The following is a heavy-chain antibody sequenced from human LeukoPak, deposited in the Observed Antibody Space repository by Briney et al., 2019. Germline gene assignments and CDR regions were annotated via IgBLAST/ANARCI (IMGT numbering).Heavy chain of an antibody. CDR2: IYSGGST. CDR3: ARGEGYCSSTSCYNWFDP. Sequence: GGSLRLSCAASGFTVSSNYMSWVRQAPGKGLEWVSVIYSGGSTYYADSVKGRFTISRHNSKNTLYLQMNSLRAEDTAVYYCARGEGYCSSTSCYNWFDPWGQGALVTVSS. V-gene: IGHV3-53*04. CDR1: GFTVSSNY. J-gene: IGHJ5*02. D-gene: IGHD2-2*01.